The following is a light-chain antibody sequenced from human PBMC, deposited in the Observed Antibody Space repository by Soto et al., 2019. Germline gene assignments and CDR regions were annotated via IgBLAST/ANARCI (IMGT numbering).Light chain of an antibody. J-gene: IGKJ4*01. Sequence: ELVMTQAPATMSVHPRAIAKLSCRASQSVNNNLAWYQQKPGQAPRLLIYGASTRATGIPAKFSGSGSATEFTLTISSLQSEDFAVYYCQKYSNWPLTCGGGNKGAIK. CDR2: GAS. CDR1: QSVNNN. V-gene: IGKV3-15*01. CDR3: QKYSNWPLT.